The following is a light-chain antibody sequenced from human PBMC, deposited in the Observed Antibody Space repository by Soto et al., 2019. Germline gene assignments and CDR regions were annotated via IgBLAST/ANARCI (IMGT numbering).Light chain of an antibody. J-gene: IGKJ3*01. CDR2: AAS. CDR1: QSISSY. V-gene: IGKV1-39*01. CDR3: LQHNSYPLT. Sequence: DIQMTQSPFSPSASVGDRVTITCRASQSISSYLNWYQQKPGKAPNLLIYAASSLQGGVPSRFSGSASGTDFTLTISSLHPEDFATYYCLQHNSYPLTFGPGTKVDIK.